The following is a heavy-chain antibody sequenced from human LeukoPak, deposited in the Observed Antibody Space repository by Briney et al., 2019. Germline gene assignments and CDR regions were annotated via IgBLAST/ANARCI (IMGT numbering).Heavy chain of an antibody. V-gene: IGHV3-48*04. CDR1: GFTFSDYS. CDR2: XSISGSTI. CDR3: ARGGGAYCGDDCRRTFDY. Sequence: GGSLXLSCVASGFTFSDYSMNWVRQAPGRGXXYXAYXSISGSTIKYAESVKGRFTISRDNAQDSLFLHMNSLRAEDTAVYYCARGGGAYCGDDCRRTFDYWGQGTLVTVSS. J-gene: IGHJ4*02. D-gene: IGHD2-21*02.